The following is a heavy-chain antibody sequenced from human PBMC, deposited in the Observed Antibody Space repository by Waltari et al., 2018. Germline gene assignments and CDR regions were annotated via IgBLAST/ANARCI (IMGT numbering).Heavy chain of an antibody. V-gene: IGHV4-39*01. Sequence: QLQLQESGPGLVKPSETLSLTCTVSGGSISRSSYYWGWIRQPPGKGLEWIGSIYYSGSTYYNPSLKSRVTISVDTSKNQFSLKLSSVTAADTAVYYCARPRGIGLYGMDVWGQGTTVTVSS. CDR2: IYYSGST. CDR3: ARPRGIGLYGMDV. D-gene: IGHD1-26*01. J-gene: IGHJ6*02. CDR1: GGSISRSSYY.